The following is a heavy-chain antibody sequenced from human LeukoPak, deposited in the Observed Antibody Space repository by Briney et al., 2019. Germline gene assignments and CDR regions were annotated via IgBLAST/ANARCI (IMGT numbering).Heavy chain of an antibody. V-gene: IGHV3-30*03. Sequence: PGRSLRLSCAASGFTFSSYGMHWVRQAPGKGLEWVAVISYDGSNKYYADSVKGRFTISRDNSKNTLYLQMNSLRAEDTAVYYCARGAEYDGSGSYYDGNWFDPWGQGTLVTVSS. CDR1: GFTFSSYG. CDR3: ARGAEYDGSGSYYDGNWFDP. J-gene: IGHJ5*02. CDR2: ISYDGSNK. D-gene: IGHD3-10*01.